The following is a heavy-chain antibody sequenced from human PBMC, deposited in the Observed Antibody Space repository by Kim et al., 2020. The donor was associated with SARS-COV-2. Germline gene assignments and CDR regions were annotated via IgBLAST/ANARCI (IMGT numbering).Heavy chain of an antibody. CDR3: ARESKRISVTGVPIRRTDGMDV. J-gene: IGHJ6*02. V-gene: IGHV4-34*01. D-gene: IGHD6-19*01. Sequence: SETLSLTCDVYGGSFSAYYWNWIRQYPGKGLEWIGEINHTGGTKYNPSLKSRVTMSVDTPKNQFSLRLTSVSAADTGVYYCARESKRISVTGVPIRRTDGMDVWGQGTTVTVSS. CDR2: INHTGGT. CDR1: GGSFSAYY.